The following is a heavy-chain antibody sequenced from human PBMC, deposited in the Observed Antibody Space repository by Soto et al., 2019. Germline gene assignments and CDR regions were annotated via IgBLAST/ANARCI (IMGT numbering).Heavy chain of an antibody. CDR3: ARTYCSGGSCYPALTY. CDR1: GWFFSADD. V-gene: IGHV4-34*01. J-gene: IGHJ4*02. CDR2: INHSGST. Sequence: LSLSCAVYGWFFSADDCSWIRQPAEKGLEWIGEINHSGSTNYNPSLKSRVTISVDTSKNQFSLKLSSVTAADTAVYYCARTYCSGGSCYPALTYWGQGTLVTFSS. D-gene: IGHD2-15*01.